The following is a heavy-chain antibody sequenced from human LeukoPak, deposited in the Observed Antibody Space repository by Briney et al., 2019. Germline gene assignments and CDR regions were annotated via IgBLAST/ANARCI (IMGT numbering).Heavy chain of an antibody. CDR1: GDSVSSNSVA. V-gene: IGHV6-1*01. CDR3: TRHYRRIFDY. J-gene: IGHJ4*02. CDR2: TYYRSKWYN. Sequence: SQTLSLTCAISGDSVSSNSVAWNWIRQSPSRGLEWLGRTYYRSKWYNEYAVSVKSRITINPDTSKNQFSLLLNFVTPEDKGVYYCTRHYRRIFDYWGQGTLVTVSS. D-gene: IGHD3-10*01.